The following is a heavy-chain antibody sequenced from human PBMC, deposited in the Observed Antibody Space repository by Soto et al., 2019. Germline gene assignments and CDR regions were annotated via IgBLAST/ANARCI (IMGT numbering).Heavy chain of an antibody. J-gene: IGHJ6*02. CDR3: ARTLMIGCNMDV. Sequence: TSETLSLTCAVSGGSISVGGYSWSWIRQPPGKGLEWIGFLYLPGSTYYNPSLKSRVTISVDRSSNLFSLKLTSVTAADTAVYYCARTLMIGCNMDVWGQGTTVTVSS. D-gene: IGHD2-21*01. CDR2: LYLPGST. CDR1: GGSISVGGYS. V-gene: IGHV4-30-2*01.